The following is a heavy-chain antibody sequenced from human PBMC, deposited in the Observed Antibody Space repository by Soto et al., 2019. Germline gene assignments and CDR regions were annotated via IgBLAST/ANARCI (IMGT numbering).Heavy chain of an antibody. CDR3: PRHVADC. CDR1: GFTFSASA. Sequence: EMQLVESGGGLVQPGGSLKLSCAASGFTFSASAMHWVRQASGKGLEWVGRIRSKPNNYATAYAASVKGRFTISRDASKNTAYLQMDGLKTEDTAVYYCPRHVADCWGQGTLVTVSS. J-gene: IGHJ4*02. CDR2: IRSKPNNYAT. V-gene: IGHV3-73*02.